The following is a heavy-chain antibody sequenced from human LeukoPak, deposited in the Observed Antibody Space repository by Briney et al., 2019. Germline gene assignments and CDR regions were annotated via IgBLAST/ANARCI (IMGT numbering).Heavy chain of an antibody. CDR3: VNWGWAPH. D-gene: IGHD7-27*01. CDR1: GFTFSSYG. J-gene: IGHJ4*02. V-gene: IGHV3-30*03. CDR2: ISYDGSNK. Sequence: PGGSLRLSCAASGFTFSSYGMHWVRQAPGKGLEWVAVISYDGSNKYYADSVKGRFTISRDNSKNTLYLQMNSLRAEDTAVYYCVNWGWAPHWGQGTLVTVSS.